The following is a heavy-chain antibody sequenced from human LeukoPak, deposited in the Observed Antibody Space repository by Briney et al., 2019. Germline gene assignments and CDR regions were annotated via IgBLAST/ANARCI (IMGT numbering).Heavy chain of an antibody. CDR3: AKGLYNWNYLGAFDI. Sequence: GGSLRLSCAASGFTFSSYAMSWVRQAPGRGLEWVSAIRGSGGSTYYADSVKGRFTISRDNSKNTLYLQMNSLRAEDTAVYYCAKGLYNWNYLGAFDIWGQGTMVTVSS. J-gene: IGHJ3*02. CDR2: IRGSGGST. CDR1: GFTFSSYA. D-gene: IGHD1-7*01. V-gene: IGHV3-23*01.